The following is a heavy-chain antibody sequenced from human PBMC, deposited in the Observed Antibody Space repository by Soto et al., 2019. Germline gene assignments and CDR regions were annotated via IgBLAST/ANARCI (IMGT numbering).Heavy chain of an antibody. CDR2: TYYRSKWYH. J-gene: IGHJ3*02. V-gene: IGHV6-1*01. Sequence: SQTLSLTCAISGDSVSSNSAGWNWIRQSPSRGLEWLGRTYYRSKWYHDYAPSVKSRITINPDTSKNQFSLEVKSVTPEDTAVYYRARIRTQDDPFDIWGQGTMVTVSS. CDR3: ARIRTQDDPFDI. CDR1: GDSVSSNSAG. D-gene: IGHD3-3*02.